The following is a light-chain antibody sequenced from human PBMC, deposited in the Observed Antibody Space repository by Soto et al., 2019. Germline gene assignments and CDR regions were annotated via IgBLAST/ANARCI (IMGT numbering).Light chain of an antibody. CDR2: GNS. J-gene: IGLJ1*01. V-gene: IGLV1-40*01. Sequence: QSALAQPPSVSGAPGQKVTISCTGSSSNIGAGYDLHWYQQLPGTAPKLLLYGNSNRPSGVPDRFSGSKSGTSASLAISGLRSEDEADYYCAAWDDSLSGEVFGTGTKVTVL. CDR3: AAWDDSLSGEV. CDR1: SSNIGAGYD.